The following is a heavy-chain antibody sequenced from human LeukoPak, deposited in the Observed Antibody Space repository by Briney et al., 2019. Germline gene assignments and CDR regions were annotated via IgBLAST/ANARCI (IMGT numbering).Heavy chain of an antibody. CDR2: IIPQSGGT. V-gene: IGHV1-2*02. CDR3: VQKGNCETANCNAGFDP. J-gene: IGHJ5*02. Sequence: ASVKVSCKASGFTFTGYYIHWMRQAPGQGLEWMGWIIPQSGGTNYAPNFQGRVTMTRDTSISTAYMELSSLRSDDTAVYYCVQKGNCETANCNAGFDPWAREPWSPSPQ. D-gene: IGHD2-2*01. CDR1: GFTFTGYY.